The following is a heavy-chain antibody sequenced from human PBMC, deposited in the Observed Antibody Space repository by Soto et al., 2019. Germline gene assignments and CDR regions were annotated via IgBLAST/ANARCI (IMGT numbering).Heavy chain of an antibody. CDR2: IKTKVESYAT. Sequence: EVQLVESGGGLVQPGGSLKLSCAASGFTLSGFDIHWVRQASGEGLEWVGRIKTKVESYATELAASVKGRFTISRDDLKNTAYLEMNSLKTEDTAVYYCTRRYCSGGGCYSDFDYWGQGTLVTVSS. CDR3: TRRYCSGGGCYSDFDY. V-gene: IGHV3-73*01. D-gene: IGHD2-15*01. J-gene: IGHJ4*02. CDR1: GFTLSGFD.